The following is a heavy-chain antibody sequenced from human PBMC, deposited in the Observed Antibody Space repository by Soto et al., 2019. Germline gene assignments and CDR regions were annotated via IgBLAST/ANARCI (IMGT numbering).Heavy chain of an antibody. V-gene: IGHV2-5*02. Sequence: QITLKESGPTLGSPPQTLMLTCSFSGVSLNSSGVGGGGIRQPPGKALECLALVYWDDDKRYSPSLKSRLTITKDTSKNQVDLTMTNMDFVDTATYYGAHGRPFFGHMIRGVNRENCFDPWGQGTMVTVSS. D-gene: IGHD3-10*01. CDR2: VYWDDDK. CDR1: GVSLNSSGVG. CDR3: AHGRPFFGHMIRGVNRENCFDP. J-gene: IGHJ5*02.